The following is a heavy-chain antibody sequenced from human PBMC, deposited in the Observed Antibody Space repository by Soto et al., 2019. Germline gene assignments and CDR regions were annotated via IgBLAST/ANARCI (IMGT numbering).Heavy chain of an antibody. CDR3: AREVFQIWGSYRYNRGAAFDI. D-gene: IGHD3-16*02. CDR1: GYTFTGYY. J-gene: IGHJ3*02. CDR2: INPNSGGT. V-gene: IGHV1-2*04. Sequence: ASVKVSCKASGYTFTGYYMHWVRQAPGQGLEWMGWINPNSGGTNYAQKFQGWVTMTRDTSISTAYMELSRLRSDDTAVYYCAREVFQIWGSYRYNRGAAFDIWGQGTMVTVSS.